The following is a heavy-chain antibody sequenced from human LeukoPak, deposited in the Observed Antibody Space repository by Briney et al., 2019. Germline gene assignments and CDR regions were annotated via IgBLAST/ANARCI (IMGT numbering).Heavy chain of an antibody. V-gene: IGHV3-30*18. CDR1: GFTFSSYG. Sequence: GGSLRLSCAASGFTFSSYGTHWVRQAPGKGLEWVAVISYDGSNKYYADSVKGRFTISRDNSKNTLYLQMNSLRAEDTAVYYCAKDDCSSTSCYMGYYFDYWGQGTLVTVSS. D-gene: IGHD2-2*02. CDR3: AKDDCSSTSCYMGYYFDY. CDR2: ISYDGSNK. J-gene: IGHJ4*02.